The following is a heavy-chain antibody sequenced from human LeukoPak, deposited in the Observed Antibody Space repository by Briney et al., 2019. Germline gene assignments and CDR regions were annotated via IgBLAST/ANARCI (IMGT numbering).Heavy chain of an antibody. CDR3: AGNYGPYYFDY. CDR2: IWYDGSNK. V-gene: IGHV3-33*01. D-gene: IGHD3-10*01. Sequence: GRSLRLSCAASGYTFSNYGMHWVRQAPGKGLEWVAVIWYDGSNKYYADSVKGRFTISRDNSKNTLYLQMNSLRAEDTAVYYCAGNYGPYYFDYWGQGTLVTVSS. CDR1: GYTFSNYG. J-gene: IGHJ4*02.